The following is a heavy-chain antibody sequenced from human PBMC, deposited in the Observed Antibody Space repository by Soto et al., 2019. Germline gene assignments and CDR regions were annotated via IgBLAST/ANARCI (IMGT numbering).Heavy chain of an antibody. CDR3: ARGAGGWNHDYGMDV. J-gene: IGHJ6*02. V-gene: IGHV3-7*03. CDR1: GFPFNNYW. Sequence: EVQLVEAGGGLVQSGGSLTLSCVASGFPFNNYWMNWVRQAPERGLEWVAIIKEDGSNKYFVESVRGRFTISRDNAANSVFLHMDSLRAEDPALYHCARGAGGWNHDYGMDVWGQGTTVTVSS. D-gene: IGHD1-1*01. CDR2: IKEDGSNK.